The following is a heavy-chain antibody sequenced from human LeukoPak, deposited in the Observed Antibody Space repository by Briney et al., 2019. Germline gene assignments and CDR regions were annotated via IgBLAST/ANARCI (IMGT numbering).Heavy chain of an antibody. CDR3: ARVMVRGVIILIYYMDV. Sequence: SETLSLTCTVSGGSISSYYWSWIRQPPGKGLEWIGYIYYSGSTNYNPSLKSRVTISVDTSKNQFSLKLSSVTAADTAVYYCARVMVRGVIILIYYMDVWGKGTTVTVSS. J-gene: IGHJ6*03. CDR1: GGSISSYY. D-gene: IGHD3-10*01. V-gene: IGHV4-59*12. CDR2: IYYSGST.